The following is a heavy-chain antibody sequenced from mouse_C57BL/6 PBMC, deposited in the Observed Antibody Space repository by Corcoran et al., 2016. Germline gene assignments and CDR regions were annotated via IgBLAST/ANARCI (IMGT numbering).Heavy chain of an antibody. Sequence: QVQLQQSVAELASPGASVKLSCKASGYTFTSYGISWGKQRTGQGLEWIGEIYPRSGNTYYNEKFKGKATLTADKSSSTAYMELRSLTSEDSAVYFCARWRGGSPAWFAYWGQGTLVTVSA. CDR2: IYPRSGNT. J-gene: IGHJ3*01. CDR1: GYTFTSYG. D-gene: IGHD1-1*02. CDR3: ARWRGGSPAWFAY. V-gene: IGHV1-81*01.